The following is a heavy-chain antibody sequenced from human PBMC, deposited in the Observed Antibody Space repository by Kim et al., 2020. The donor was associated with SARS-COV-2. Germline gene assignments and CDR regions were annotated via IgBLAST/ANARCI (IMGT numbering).Heavy chain of an antibody. D-gene: IGHD3-22*01. J-gene: IGHJ4*02. V-gene: IGHV4-31*03. Sequence: SETLSLTCTVSGGSISSGGYYWSWIRQHPGKGLEWIGYIYYSGSTYYNPSLKSRVTISVDTSKNQFSLKLSSVTAADTAVYYCARERFGYDSSGYYHTIDYWGQGTLVTVSS. CDR1: GGSISSGGYY. CDR3: ARERFGYDSSGYYHTIDY. CDR2: IYYSGST.